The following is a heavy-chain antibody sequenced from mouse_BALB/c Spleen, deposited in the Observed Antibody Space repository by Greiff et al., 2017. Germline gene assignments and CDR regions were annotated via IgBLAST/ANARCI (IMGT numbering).Heavy chain of an antibody. CDR3: NANYGSSYWFAY. CDR1: GFTIQDYY. Sequence: EVQLHQSGAELVRSGASVKLSCTASGFTIQDYYMHWVKQRPEQGLVWIGWIDPENGNTKYAPKFQGKATMTADTSSNTAYLQLSSLTSEDTAVYYCNANYGSSYWFAYWGQGTLVTVSA. CDR2: IDPENGNT. D-gene: IGHD1-1*01. V-gene: IGHV14-4*02. J-gene: IGHJ3*01.